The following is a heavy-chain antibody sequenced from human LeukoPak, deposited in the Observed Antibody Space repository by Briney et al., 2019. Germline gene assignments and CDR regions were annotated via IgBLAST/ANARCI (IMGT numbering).Heavy chain of an antibody. CDR3: ARDFHYDFWSGYYRGPGMDV. CDR2: ISYDGSNK. CDR1: GFTFSSYA. V-gene: IGHV3-30*04. D-gene: IGHD3-3*01. J-gene: IGHJ6*02. Sequence: GRSLRLSCAASGFTFSSYAMHWVRQAPGKGLEWVAVISYDGSNKYYADSVKGRFTISRDNSKNTLYLQMNSLRAEDTAVYYCARDFHYDFWSGYYRGPGMDVWGQGTTVTVSS.